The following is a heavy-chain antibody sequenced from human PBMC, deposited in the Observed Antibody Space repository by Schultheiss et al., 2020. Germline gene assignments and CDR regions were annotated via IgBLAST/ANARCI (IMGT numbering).Heavy chain of an antibody. Sequence: GESLKISCAASGFTFDDYGMSWVRQAPGKGLEWVSSISSSSSYIYYADSVKGRFTISRDNSKNTLYLQMNSLRAEDTAVYYCARSYYYGSGSYPNWGQGTLVTVSS. V-gene: IGHV3-21*01. D-gene: IGHD3-10*01. CDR1: GFTFDDYG. CDR3: ARSYYYGSGSYPN. J-gene: IGHJ4*02. CDR2: ISSSSSYI.